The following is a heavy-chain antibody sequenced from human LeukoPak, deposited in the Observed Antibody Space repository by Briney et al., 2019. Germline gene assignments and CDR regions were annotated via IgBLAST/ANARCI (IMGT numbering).Heavy chain of an antibody. CDR3: AKGATVLPFTYYFDY. CDR2: ISGSGGST. V-gene: IGHV3-23*01. J-gene: IGHJ4*02. Sequence: GGSLRLSCAASGFTFSSYAMSWVRQAPGKGLEWVSAISGSGGSTYYADSVKGRFTITRDNSKKTLYLQMNSLGAEDTAVYYCAKGATVLPFTYYFDYWGQGTLVTVSS. D-gene: IGHD3-3*01. CDR1: GFTFSSYA.